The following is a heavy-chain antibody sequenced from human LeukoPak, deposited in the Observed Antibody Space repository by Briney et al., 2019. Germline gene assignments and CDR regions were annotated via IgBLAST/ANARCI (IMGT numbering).Heavy chain of an antibody. CDR3: ARESGSSVAFDI. CDR1: ALTFSDYS. D-gene: IGHD1-26*01. Sequence: GGSLRLSCAASALTFSDYSMNWVRQAPGKGLEWISYISSSGSTIYYADSVKGRFTISRDNAKNSLYLQMNSLRAEDTAVYYCARESGSSVAFDIWGQGTMVTVSS. CDR2: ISSSGSTI. J-gene: IGHJ3*02. V-gene: IGHV3-48*04.